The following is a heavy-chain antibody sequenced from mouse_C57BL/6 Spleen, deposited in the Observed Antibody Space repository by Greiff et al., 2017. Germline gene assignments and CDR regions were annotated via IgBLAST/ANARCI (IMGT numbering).Heavy chain of an antibody. CDR2: IDPETGGT. CDR3: TKRSDGYYGNYFDY. J-gene: IGHJ2*01. Sequence: LVESGAELVRPGASVTLSCKASGYTFTDYEMHWVKQTPVHGLEWIGAIDPETGGTAYNQKFKGKAILTADKSSSTASMELRSLTSEDSAVYYCTKRSDGYYGNYFDYWGQGTTLTVSS. V-gene: IGHV1-15*01. CDR1: GYTFTDYE. D-gene: IGHD2-3*01.